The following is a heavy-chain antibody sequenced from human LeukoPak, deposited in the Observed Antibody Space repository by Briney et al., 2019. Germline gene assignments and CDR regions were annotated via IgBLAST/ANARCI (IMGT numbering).Heavy chain of an antibody. V-gene: IGHV1-69*05. D-gene: IGHD2-2*01. J-gene: IGHJ6*03. Sequence: ASVKVSCKASGGTFSSYAISWVRQAPGQGLEWMGGIIPIFGTANYAQKFQGRVTITTDESTSTAYTELSSLRSEDTAVYYCARDGGFDCSSTSCPPGYYYYYMDVWGKGTTVTVSS. CDR1: GGTFSSYA. CDR2: IIPIFGTA. CDR3: ARDGGFDCSSTSCPPGYYYYYMDV.